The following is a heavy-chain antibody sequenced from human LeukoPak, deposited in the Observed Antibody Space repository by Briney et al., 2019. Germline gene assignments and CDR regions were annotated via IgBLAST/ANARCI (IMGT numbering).Heavy chain of an antibody. D-gene: IGHD2-15*01. V-gene: IGHV3-30*18. CDR3: AKDPRSELGYCSGGSCYSAVFHY. CDR2: ISYDGSNK. J-gene: IGHJ4*02. CDR1: GFTFSDYG. Sequence: GGSLRLSCAASGFTFSDYGMHWVRQAPGKGLEWVAVISYDGSNKYYADSVKGRFTISRDNSKNTLYLQMNSLRAEDTAVYYCAKDPRSELGYCSGGSCYSAVFHYWGQGTLVTVSS.